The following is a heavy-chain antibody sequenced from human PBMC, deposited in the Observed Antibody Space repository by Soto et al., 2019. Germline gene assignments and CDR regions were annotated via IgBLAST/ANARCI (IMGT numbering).Heavy chain of an antibody. CDR1: GFRFRNNG. CDR2: ILNAGSGE. Sequence: QMQLVEYGGGVVQPGGSLRLSCAASGFRFRNNGMHWIRQAPGKGLEWVSLILNAGSGEYYRDSVKRRFNVSRDNSRDTLYLQMHSLRADDTAGYYCVRDDDYVPSALEMWGQGKMVSVS. V-gene: IGHV3-30*19. D-gene: IGHD3-10*02. CDR3: VRDDDYVPSALEM. J-gene: IGHJ3*02.